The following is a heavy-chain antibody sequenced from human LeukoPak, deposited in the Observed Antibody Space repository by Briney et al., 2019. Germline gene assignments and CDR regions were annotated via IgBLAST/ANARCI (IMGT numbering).Heavy chain of an antibody. Sequence: GGTLRLSCAASGFTFSNHGMNWVRQAPGKGLEWVAHISSSGRYIDYADSVKGRITISRDNAKKSVDLQMNSLSAEDTSVYYCVRNFGDGFDYWGQGTMVIVSS. CDR2: ISSSGRYI. J-gene: IGHJ4*02. D-gene: IGHD4-17*01. CDR3: VRNFGDGFDY. V-gene: IGHV3-21*05. CDR1: GFTFSNHG.